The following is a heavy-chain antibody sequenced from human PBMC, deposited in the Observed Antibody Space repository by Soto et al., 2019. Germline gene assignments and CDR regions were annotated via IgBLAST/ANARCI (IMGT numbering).Heavy chain of an antibody. D-gene: IGHD3-22*01. Sequence: GGSLRLSCAASGFTFSSYAMSWVRQAPGKGLEWVSAISGSGGSTYYADSVKGRFTISRDNSKNTLYLQMNSLRAEDTAVYYCAKDSFLYYYDSSGYYPLDFVDYWGQGTLVTVSS. V-gene: IGHV3-23*01. CDR2: ISGSGGST. CDR3: AKDSFLYYYDSSGYYPLDFVDY. CDR1: GFTFSSYA. J-gene: IGHJ4*02.